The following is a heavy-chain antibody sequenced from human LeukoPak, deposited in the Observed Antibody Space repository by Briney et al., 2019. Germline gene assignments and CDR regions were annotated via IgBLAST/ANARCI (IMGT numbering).Heavy chain of an antibody. Sequence: SETLSLTCAVYGGSFSGYYWSWIRQPPGKGLEWIGEINHSGSTNYNPSLKSRVTISVDTSKNQFSLKLSSVTAADTVVYYCARGAYYYDSSGYYSYFEYGGQGTRVTVS. CDR1: GGSFSGYY. CDR2: INHSGST. J-gene: IGHJ4*02. CDR3: ARGAYYYDSSGYYSYFEY. V-gene: IGHV4-34*01. D-gene: IGHD3-22*01.